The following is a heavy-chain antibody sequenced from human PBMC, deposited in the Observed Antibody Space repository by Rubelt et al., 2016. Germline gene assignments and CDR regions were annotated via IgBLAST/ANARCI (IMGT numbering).Heavy chain of an antibody. V-gene: IGHV4-59*01. Sequence: QVQLQESGPGLVKPSETLSLTCTVSGGSISSDYWSWIRQPPGKGLEWIGYVYYSGRTNYNPSLKSRVTISGDTSTNQFSRKLSSVTAADTAVYYCAYSSGYYDEYFQHWGQGTLVTVSS. CDR2: VYYSGRT. CDR1: GGSISSDY. J-gene: IGHJ1*01. CDR3: AYSSGYYDEYFQH. D-gene: IGHD3-22*01.